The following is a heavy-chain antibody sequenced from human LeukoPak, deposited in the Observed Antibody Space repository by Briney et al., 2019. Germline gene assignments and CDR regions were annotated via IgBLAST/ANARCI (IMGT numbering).Heavy chain of an antibody. J-gene: IGHJ4*02. CDR1: GGTFSSSS. V-gene: IGHV1-69*13. CDR3: ARANGYNSVEIDY. D-gene: IGHD5-24*01. CDR2: IIPIFGTT. Sequence: SVKLSCKASGGTFSSSSISWVRQAPGQGLEWMGGIIPIFGTTDYAQKFRGRVTITADESTSTAYMELSSLRSEDTAVYYCARANGYNSVEIDYWGQGTLVTVSS.